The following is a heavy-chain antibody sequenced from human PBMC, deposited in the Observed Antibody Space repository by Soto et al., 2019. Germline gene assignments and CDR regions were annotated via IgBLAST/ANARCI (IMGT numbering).Heavy chain of an antibody. D-gene: IGHD3-3*01. J-gene: IGHJ3*02. Sequence: SGPTLVNPTQTLTLTCTFSGFSLSTSGVGVGWIRQPPGKALEWLALIYWDDDKRYSPSLKSRLTITKDTSKNQVVLTMTNMDPVDTATYYCAHRRSITIFGVVCDAFDIWGQGTMVTVSS. CDR3: AHRRSITIFGVVCDAFDI. CDR2: IYWDDDK. V-gene: IGHV2-5*02. CDR1: GFSLSTSGVG.